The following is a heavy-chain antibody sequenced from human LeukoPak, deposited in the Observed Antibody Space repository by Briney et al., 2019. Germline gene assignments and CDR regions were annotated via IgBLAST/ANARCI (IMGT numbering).Heavy chain of an antibody. CDR3: ARDLDCSGGSCYGWFDP. D-gene: IGHD2-15*01. Sequence: PSETLSLTCTVSGGSISSYYWSWIRQPPGKGLEWIGYIYYSGSTNYNPSLKSRVTISVDTSKNQLSLKLSSVTAADTAVYYCARDLDCSGGSCYGWFDPWGQGTLVTVSS. CDR2: IYYSGST. CDR1: GGSISSYY. V-gene: IGHV4-59*01. J-gene: IGHJ5*02.